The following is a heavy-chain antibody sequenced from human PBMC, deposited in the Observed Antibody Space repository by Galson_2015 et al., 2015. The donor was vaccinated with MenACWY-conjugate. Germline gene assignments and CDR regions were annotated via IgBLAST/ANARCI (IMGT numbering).Heavy chain of an antibody. Sequence: SLRLSCAASGFTFSTYRMHWVRQAPGKGLVWVSRINSDGRSTSYADSVKGRFTISRDNAKNTLYLQMNSLRAEDTAVYYCARLSGNYRTTSLFDYWGQGTLVTVAS. CDR3: ARLSGNYRTTSLFDY. J-gene: IGHJ4*02. D-gene: IGHD1-26*01. CDR1: GFTFSTYR. CDR2: INSDGRST. V-gene: IGHV3-74*01.